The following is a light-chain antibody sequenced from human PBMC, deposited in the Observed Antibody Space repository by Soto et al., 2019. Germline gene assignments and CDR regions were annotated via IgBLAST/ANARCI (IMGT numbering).Light chain of an antibody. Sequence: QSVLIQPPSASGTPGQKVTISCSGSSSNIGSNSVYWYQQLPGTAPTLLIYKNNQRPSGVPDRFSGSKSGTSASLAISGLRSEDEAAYYCAVWDDSLRGVFGGGTKVTVL. CDR3: AVWDDSLRGV. J-gene: IGLJ3*02. CDR1: SSNIGSNS. CDR2: KNN. V-gene: IGLV1-47*01.